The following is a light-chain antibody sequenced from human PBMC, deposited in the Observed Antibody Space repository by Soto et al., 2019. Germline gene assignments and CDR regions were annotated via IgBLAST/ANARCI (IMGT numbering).Light chain of an antibody. J-gene: IGKJ1*01. CDR3: HQYGSSPCT. CDR1: QWLXSGY. V-gene: IGKV3-20*01. Sequence: DIEVTQSPGALALSPGDSVTLSCRASQWLXSGYFAWYQQKPGQAPRLLXACASSRAGGVPDRLSGSGSGTEFALPISRLEPEDFAVYYCHQYGSSPCTFGQGTKVDIK. CDR2: CAS.